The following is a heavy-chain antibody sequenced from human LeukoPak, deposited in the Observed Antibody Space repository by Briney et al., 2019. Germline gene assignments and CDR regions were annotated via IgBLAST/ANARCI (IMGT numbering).Heavy chain of an antibody. V-gene: IGHV4-34*01. CDR2: INHSGST. CDR3: ASPYYGSGSTDY. D-gene: IGHD3-10*01. Sequence: SETLTLTCAVYGGFFSGYYWSWIRQPPGKGLEWIGEINHSGSTNYNPSLKSRVTISVDTSKNQFSLKLSSVTAADTAVYYCASPYYGSGSTDYWGQGTLVTVSS. CDR1: GGFFSGYY. J-gene: IGHJ4*02.